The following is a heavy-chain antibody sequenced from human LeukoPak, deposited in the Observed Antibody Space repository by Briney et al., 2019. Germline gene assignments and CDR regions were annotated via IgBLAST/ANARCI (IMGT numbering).Heavy chain of an antibody. Sequence: RPGGSLRLSCAASGFTFSGYSMNWVRQAPGKGLEWVSYISSGSSTKYYADSVKGRFTISRDNGKNSLYLQMNSLRAEDTAVYYCAKDRYDTSGYYFFDAFDIWGQGTMVTVSS. CDR3: AKDRYDTSGYYFFDAFDI. D-gene: IGHD3-22*01. J-gene: IGHJ3*02. CDR2: ISSGSSTK. CDR1: GFTFSGYS. V-gene: IGHV3-48*04.